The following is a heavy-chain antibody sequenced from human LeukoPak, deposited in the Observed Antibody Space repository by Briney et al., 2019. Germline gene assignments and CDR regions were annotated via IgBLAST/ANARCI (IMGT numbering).Heavy chain of an antibody. D-gene: IGHD6-19*01. J-gene: IGHJ4*02. Sequence: SETLSLTCTVSGGSISSSSYYWGWIRQPPGKGLEWIGSIYYSGSTYYNPSLKSRVTISVDTSKNQFSLKLSSVTAADTAVYYCARGGGWLGDYFDYWGQGTLVTVSS. V-gene: IGHV4-39*07. CDR3: ARGGGWLGDYFDY. CDR1: GGSISSSSYY. CDR2: IYYSGST.